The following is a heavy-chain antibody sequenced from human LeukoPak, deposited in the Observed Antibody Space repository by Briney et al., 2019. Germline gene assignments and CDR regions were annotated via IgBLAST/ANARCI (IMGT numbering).Heavy chain of an antibody. CDR1: GGSFSGCY. Sequence: SETLSLTCAVYGGSFSGCYWSWIRQPPGKGLEWIGEINHSGSTNYNPSLKSRVTISVDTSKNQFSLKLSSVTAADTAVYYCASDYYDSSGYYSRWFDPWGQGTLVTVSS. V-gene: IGHV4-34*01. CDR3: ASDYYDSSGYYSRWFDP. D-gene: IGHD3-22*01. J-gene: IGHJ5*02. CDR2: INHSGST.